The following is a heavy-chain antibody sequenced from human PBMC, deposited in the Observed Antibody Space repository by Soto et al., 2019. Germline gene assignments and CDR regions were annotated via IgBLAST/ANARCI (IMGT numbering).Heavy chain of an antibody. CDR1: GFTVSSNY. CDR3: ARADYGDYGYTTPSFAFDI. CDR2: IYSGGST. J-gene: IGHJ3*02. Sequence: EVQLVETGGGLIQPGGSLRLSCAASGFTVSSNYMSWVRQAPGKGLEWVSVIYSGGSTYYADSVKGRFTISRDNSKNTLYLQMNSLRAEDTAVYYCARADYGDYGYTTPSFAFDIWGQGTMVTVSS. V-gene: IGHV3-53*02. D-gene: IGHD4-17*01.